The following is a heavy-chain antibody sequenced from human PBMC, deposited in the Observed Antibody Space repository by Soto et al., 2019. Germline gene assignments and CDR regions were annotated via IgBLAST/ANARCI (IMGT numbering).Heavy chain of an antibody. J-gene: IGHJ6*03. D-gene: IGHD3-3*01. CDR2: ISGSGGST. Sequence: GGFLRLSCAASGFTFSSYAMSWVRQAPGKGLEWVSAISGSGGSTHYADSVKDRFTISRDNSKNTLYLQMNSLRAEDTAVYYCAKDAHYDFWSGYPHRYYYMDVWGKGTTVTVSS. CDR1: GFTFSSYA. CDR3: AKDAHYDFWSGYPHRYYYMDV. V-gene: IGHV3-23*01.